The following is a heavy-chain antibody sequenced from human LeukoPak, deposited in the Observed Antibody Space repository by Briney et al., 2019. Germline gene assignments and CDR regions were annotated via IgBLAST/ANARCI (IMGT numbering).Heavy chain of an antibody. J-gene: IGHJ2*01. CDR3: ARGSPYNWYFDL. CDR1: GGTFSSYA. CDR2: IIPIFGTA. Sequence: ASVKVSCKASGGTFSSYAISWVRQAPGQGLEWMGGIIPIFGTANYAQKFQGRVTITADESTSTAYMELSSLRSEDTAVYYCARGSPYNWYFDLWGRGTLVTVSS. V-gene: IGHV1-69*13.